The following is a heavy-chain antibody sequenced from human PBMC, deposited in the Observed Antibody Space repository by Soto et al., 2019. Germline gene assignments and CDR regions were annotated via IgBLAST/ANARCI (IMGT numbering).Heavy chain of an antibody. Sequence: PGESMKISCQGSGYSFTSYWSGWVRQMPGKGLEWMGIIYPGDSDTRYSPSFQGQVTISADKSISTAYLQWSSLKASDTAMYYCARLRTTRFDPWGQGTLVTVSS. V-gene: IGHV5-51*01. CDR2: IYPGDSDT. J-gene: IGHJ5*02. CDR1: GYSFTSYW. CDR3: ARLRTTRFDP.